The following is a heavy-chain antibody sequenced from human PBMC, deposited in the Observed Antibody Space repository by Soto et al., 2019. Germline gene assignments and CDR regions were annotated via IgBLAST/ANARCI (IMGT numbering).Heavy chain of an antibody. J-gene: IGHJ5*01. CDR3: AKNGGYYDSWSGSYNWFDS. CDR1: GYTYRNFD. V-gene: IGHV1-18*01. D-gene: IGHD3-3*01. CDR2: ISGYNEKT. Sequence: ASVKVSCKASGYTYRNFDISWVRQAPGQGLEGMGWISGYNEKTNYAQRLQGRVTLTKDTSTSTVYMEPRSLRSDDTAVYSCAKNGGYYDSWSGSYNWFDSWGQGTQVTVSS.